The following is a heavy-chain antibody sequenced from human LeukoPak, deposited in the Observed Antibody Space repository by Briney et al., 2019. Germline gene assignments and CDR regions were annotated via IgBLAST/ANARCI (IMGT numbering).Heavy chain of an antibody. CDR3: ARDQAYYYDSSGYYWYFDL. J-gene: IGHJ2*01. CDR2: IYYSGST. CDR1: GGSISSYY. V-gene: IGHV4-59*01. Sequence: SETLSLTCTVSGGSISSYYWGWIRQPPGKGLEWIGYIYYSGSTNYNPSLKSRVTISVDTSKNQFSLKLSSVTAADTAVYYCARDQAYYYDSSGYYWYFDLWGRGTLVTVSS. D-gene: IGHD3-22*01.